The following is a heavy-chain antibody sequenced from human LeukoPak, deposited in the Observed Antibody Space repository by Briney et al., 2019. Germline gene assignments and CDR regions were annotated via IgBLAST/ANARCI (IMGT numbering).Heavy chain of an antibody. D-gene: IGHD3-16*02. CDR1: GGSISSYY. CDR3: ARGGKKSVWGSYRLTYFDY. Sequence: SETLSLTCTVSGGSISSYYWSWIRQPPGKGLEWIGYIYYSGSTNYNPSLKSRVTISVDTSKNQFSLKLSSVTAAGTAVYYCARGGKKSVWGSYRLTYFDYWGQGTLVTVSS. V-gene: IGHV4-59*01. CDR2: IYYSGST. J-gene: IGHJ4*02.